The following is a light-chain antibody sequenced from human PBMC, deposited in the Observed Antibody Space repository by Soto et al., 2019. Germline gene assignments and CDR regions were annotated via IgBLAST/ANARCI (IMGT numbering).Light chain of an antibody. CDR1: SSDVGGYGY. CDR3: SSYTSSNTVV. CDR2: AVT. Sequence: QSVLTQPASLSGSPGQSITISCTGTSSDVGGYGYVSWCQQHPGKAPKLIIYAVTNRPSGVSNRFSGSKSGNTASLTISGLQPEDEAYYYCSSYTSSNTVVFGGGTQLTVL. J-gene: IGLJ2*01. V-gene: IGLV2-14*01.